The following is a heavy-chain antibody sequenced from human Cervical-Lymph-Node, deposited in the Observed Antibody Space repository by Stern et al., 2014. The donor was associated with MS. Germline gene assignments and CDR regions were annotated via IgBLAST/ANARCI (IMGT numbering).Heavy chain of an antibody. Sequence: QLVQSGAEVKKPGESLAISCECSGYTFTTYWIGWVRQVPGKGLEWMGSIYPGDSATTYNPSIEGQVTISADKPSSTASLQWSSLKASDTAVYYCARGIWSFDLWGQGTLVTVSS. CDR1: GYTFTTYW. CDR2: IYPGDSAT. D-gene: IGHD2-15*01. V-gene: IGHV5-51*01. J-gene: IGHJ5*02. CDR3: ARGIWSFDL.